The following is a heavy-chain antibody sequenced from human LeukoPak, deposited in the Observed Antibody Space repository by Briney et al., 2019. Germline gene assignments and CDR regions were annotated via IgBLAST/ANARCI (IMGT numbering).Heavy chain of an antibody. J-gene: IGHJ5*02. CDR1: GFTFSSYW. CDR3: ARVEFGGQWFDP. D-gene: IGHD3-10*01. V-gene: IGHV3-7*01. CDR2: IKQEGSEI. Sequence: GGSLRLSCAASGFTFSSYWMSWVRQAPGKGLEWVANIKQEGSEIYYVDSVKGRFTISRDNAKNSVYLQMNSLRAEDTAVYYCARVEFGGQWFDPWGQGTLVTVSS.